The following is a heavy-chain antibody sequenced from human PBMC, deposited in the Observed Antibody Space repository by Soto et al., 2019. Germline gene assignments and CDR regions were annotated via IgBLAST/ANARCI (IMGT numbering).Heavy chain of an antibody. J-gene: IGHJ6*02. D-gene: IGHD6-13*01. CDR1: GYTFTSYG. V-gene: IGHV1-18*01. CDR2: ISAYNGNT. CDR3: AVIEAYSSSWLQNYYYGMDV. Sequence: ASVKVSWKASGYTFTSYGISWVRQAPGQGLEWMGWISAYNGNTNYAQKLQGRVTMTTDTSTSTAYMELRSLRSDDTAVYYCAVIEAYSSSWLQNYYYGMDVWGQGTTVTVSS.